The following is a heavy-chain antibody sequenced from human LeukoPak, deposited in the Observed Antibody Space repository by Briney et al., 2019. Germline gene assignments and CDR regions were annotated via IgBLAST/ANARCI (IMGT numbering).Heavy chain of an antibody. Sequence: GGSLRLSCEGSGFTFRNYWMNWARQAPGKGLEWVANIKGDGSEKNYVDSVKGRFTISRDNAKNSLYLQMNSLRAEDTALYYCAGGGGWYWGQGTLVTVSS. CDR3: AGGGGWY. V-gene: IGHV3-7*05. J-gene: IGHJ4*02. CDR2: IKGDGSEK. CDR1: GFTFRNYW. D-gene: IGHD2-15*01.